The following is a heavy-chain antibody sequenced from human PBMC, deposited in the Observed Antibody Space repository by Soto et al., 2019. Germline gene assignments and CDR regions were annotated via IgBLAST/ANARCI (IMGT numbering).Heavy chain of an antibody. CDR3: TRANWYSEY. Sequence: QVQLQESGPGLVKPSETLSLTCTVSGGSITNHYWSWIRQPPGKGLEWIGYISYNGNTNYNPSLKSRVTMSVDTSRNQISLKLTTVTTADTAVYYCTRANWYSEYWGQGTLVTVPS. CDR1: GGSITNHY. J-gene: IGHJ4*02. D-gene: IGHD7-27*01. CDR2: ISYNGNT. V-gene: IGHV4-59*11.